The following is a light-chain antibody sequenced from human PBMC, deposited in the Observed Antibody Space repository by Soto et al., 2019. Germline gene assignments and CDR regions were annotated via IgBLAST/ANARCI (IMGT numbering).Light chain of an antibody. V-gene: IGKV3-15*01. CDR1: QTVRRN. Sequence: VFTQSPDTLSFGGVESATLYCRVSQTVRRNLAWYQQKPGQAPRLLIFGASTRATGIPARFSGSGSGADFTLTISSLQSEDSSVYYCQQYNYWPPITFGQGTRLEI. CDR3: QQYNYWPPIT. J-gene: IGKJ5*01. CDR2: GAS.